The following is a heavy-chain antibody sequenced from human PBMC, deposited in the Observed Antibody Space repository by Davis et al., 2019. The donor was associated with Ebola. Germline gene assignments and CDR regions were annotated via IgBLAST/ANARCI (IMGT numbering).Heavy chain of an antibody. J-gene: IGHJ6*02. Sequence: PGGSLRLSCAASGFTFSTYDMHWVRQGKGKGLEWVAAIAAAGDTYYAGSVKGRFTISRENGKNSLYLQMKSLRGGDSAVYYCTRVLGHCSSTTCSGMDVWGQGTTVTVSS. CDR3: TRVLGHCSSTTCSGMDV. D-gene: IGHD2-2*01. CDR2: IAAAGDT. CDR1: GFTFSTYD. V-gene: IGHV3-13*01.